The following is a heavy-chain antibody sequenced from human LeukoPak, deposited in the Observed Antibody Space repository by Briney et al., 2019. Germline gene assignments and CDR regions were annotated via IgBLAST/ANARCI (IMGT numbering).Heavy chain of an antibody. CDR3: ARLEYSSGWPAPKYAWFDP. V-gene: IGHV4-59*01. Sequence: SETLSLTCTVSGGSISTYYWSWIRQPPGKGLEWIGYIYQSGYTNYNPSLKSRVTISVDTSKNQFSLKLSSVTAADTAMYYCARLEYSSGWPAPKYAWFDPWGQGTLVTVSS. J-gene: IGHJ5*02. CDR2: IYQSGYT. CDR1: GGSISTYY. D-gene: IGHD6-19*01.